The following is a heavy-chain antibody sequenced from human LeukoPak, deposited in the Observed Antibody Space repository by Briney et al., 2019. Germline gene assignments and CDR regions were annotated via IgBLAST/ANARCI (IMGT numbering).Heavy chain of an antibody. D-gene: IGHD1-26*01. CDR2: VSASGPNI. CDR3: ARGRGSSRYYFDY. J-gene: IGHJ4*02. Sequence: PGGSLRLSCAASGFTFGSYAMGWVRQAPGKGLEWVSAVSASGPNIYYADSVKGRFTVSRDNSKNTLYLQMSSLRADDTAVYYCARGRGSSRYYFDYWGRGTLVTVSS. CDR1: GFTFGSYA. V-gene: IGHV3-23*01.